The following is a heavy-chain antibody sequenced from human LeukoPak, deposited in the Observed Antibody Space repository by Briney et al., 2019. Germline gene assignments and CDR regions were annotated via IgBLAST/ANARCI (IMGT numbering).Heavy chain of an antibody. D-gene: IGHD1-26*01. J-gene: IGHJ5*02. Sequence: GGSLRLSCAASGFTVHSNYMSWVRQAPGKGLEWVSVIDRSGVTHYADSVKGRFTISRDNSKNTLYLQMNSLRAEDTGVYYCAKDYRAHPLRPNWLDPWGQGTRVTVST. CDR1: GFTVHSNY. CDR3: AKDYRAHPLRPNWLDP. V-gene: IGHV3-53*01. CDR2: IDRSGVT.